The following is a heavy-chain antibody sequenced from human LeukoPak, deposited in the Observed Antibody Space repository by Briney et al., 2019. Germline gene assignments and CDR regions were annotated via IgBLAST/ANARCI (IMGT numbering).Heavy chain of an antibody. D-gene: IGHD5-18*01. J-gene: IGHJ4*02. CDR3: ARDHPTYGYSY. CDR1: GGSISSSSYY. CDR2: IYYSGST. Sequence: TPETLSLTCTVPGGSISSSSYYWGWIRQPPGKGLEWIGSIYYSGSTYYNPSLKSRVTISVDTSKNQFSLKLSSVTAADTAVYYCARDHPTYGYSYWGQGTLVTVSS. V-gene: IGHV4-39*07.